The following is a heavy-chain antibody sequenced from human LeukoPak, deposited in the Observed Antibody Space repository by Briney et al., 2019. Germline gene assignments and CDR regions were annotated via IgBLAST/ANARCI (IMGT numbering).Heavy chain of an antibody. V-gene: IGHV3-74*01. D-gene: IGHD3-9*01. CDR3: ASLSGYPQYYFDY. CDR1: GFTFSKHG. Sequence: PGGSLRLSCAASGFTFSKHGMNCVRQAPGKGLVWVSRINSDGSSTSYADSVKGRFTISRDNAKNTLYLQMNSLRAEDTAVYYCASLSGYPQYYFDYWGQGTLVTVSS. J-gene: IGHJ4*02. CDR2: INSDGSST.